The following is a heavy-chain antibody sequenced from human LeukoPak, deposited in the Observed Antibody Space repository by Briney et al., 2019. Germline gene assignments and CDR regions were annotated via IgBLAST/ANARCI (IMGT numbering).Heavy chain of an antibody. V-gene: IGHV3-74*01. Sequence: GGSLRLSCAASGFTFSTYWMHWVRQAPGKGLVWVSRINSDGGSTSYADSVEGRFTISRDNAKNTLYLQMNSLGAEDTAVYYCARVKAAGCQAVDIGGQGTMVT. D-gene: IGHD6-13*01. CDR3: ARVKAAGCQAVDI. J-gene: IGHJ3*02. CDR1: GFTFSTYW. CDR2: INSDGGST.